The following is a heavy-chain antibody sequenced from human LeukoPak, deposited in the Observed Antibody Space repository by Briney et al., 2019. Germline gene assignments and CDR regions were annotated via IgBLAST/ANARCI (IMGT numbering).Heavy chain of an antibody. CDR3: ARSTIGYCSGGSCYSLDYFDY. Sequence: ASVKVSCKASGYTFTSYGISWVRQAPGQGLEWMGWISAYNGNTNYAQKLQGRVTMTTDTSTSTAYMELRSLRSDDTAAYYCARSTIGYCSGGSCYSLDYFDYWGQGTLVTVSS. CDR2: ISAYNGNT. J-gene: IGHJ4*02. D-gene: IGHD2-15*01. CDR1: GYTFTSYG. V-gene: IGHV1-18*01.